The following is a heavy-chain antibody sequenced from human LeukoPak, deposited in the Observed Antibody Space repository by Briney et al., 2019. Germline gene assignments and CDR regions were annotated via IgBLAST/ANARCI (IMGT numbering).Heavy chain of an antibody. V-gene: IGHV1-18*01. CDR2: ISAYNGNT. Sequence: RASVKVSCKACLDTFTRHGISWVRQAPGQGLEWMGWISAYNGNTNYAQKLQGRVTMTQDTSTSTAYTELRSLRSADTAVYYCARDPSTAPLSYFFDYWGQGTLVTVSS. CDR3: ARDPSTAPLSYFFDY. CDR1: LDTFTRHG. J-gene: IGHJ4*02. D-gene: IGHD2/OR15-2a*01.